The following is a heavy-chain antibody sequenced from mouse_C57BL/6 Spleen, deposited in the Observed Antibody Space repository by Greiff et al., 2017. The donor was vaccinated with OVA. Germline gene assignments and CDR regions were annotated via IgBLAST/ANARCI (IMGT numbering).Heavy chain of an antibody. J-gene: IGHJ2*01. CDR1: GYTFTNYW. CDR2: IYPGGGYT. D-gene: IGHD1-1*01. V-gene: IGHV1-63*01. CDR3: ARGYGSSYDYFDY. Sequence: VQLQESGAELVRPGTSVKMSCKASGYTFTNYWIGWAKQRPGHGLEWIGDIYPGGGYTNYNEKFKGKATLTADKSSSTAYMQVSSLTSEDSAVYYCARGYGSSYDYFDYWGQGTTLTVSS.